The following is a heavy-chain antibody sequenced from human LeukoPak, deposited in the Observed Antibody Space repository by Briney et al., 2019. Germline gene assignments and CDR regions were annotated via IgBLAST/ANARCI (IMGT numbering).Heavy chain of an antibody. CDR2: IYSSGTTT. D-gene: IGHD1-26*01. CDR1: GDPINSGVYY. V-gene: IGHV4-61*09. CDR3: ARAKKRSGRSRNFYLDV. Sequence: SETLSLTCTVSGDPINSGVYYWNWIRQPAGEGLEWIGHIYSSGTTTNSNPSLKSRVAISLDTSKNHFSLKLSSVTAADTAVYYCARAKKRSGRSRNFYLDVWGKGTTVTVSS. J-gene: IGHJ6*03.